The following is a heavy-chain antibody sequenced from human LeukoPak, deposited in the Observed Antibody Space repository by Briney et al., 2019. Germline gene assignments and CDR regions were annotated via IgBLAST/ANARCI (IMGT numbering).Heavy chain of an antibody. Sequence: GGSLRLSCAASGFRFSNSWMYWVRQGPGKGPVWVSRMKTDGTRIEYADSVKGRFTISRDNSKNTLYLQMNSLRAEDTAVYYCAKVGSAGAKYYYYYGMDVWGQGTTVTVSS. CDR1: GFRFSNSW. J-gene: IGHJ6*02. CDR2: MKTDGTRI. CDR3: AKVGSAGAKYYYYYGMDV. V-gene: IGHV3-74*01. D-gene: IGHD1-26*01.